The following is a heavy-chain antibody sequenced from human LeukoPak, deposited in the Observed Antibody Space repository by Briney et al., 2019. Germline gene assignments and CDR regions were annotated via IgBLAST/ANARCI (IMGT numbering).Heavy chain of an antibody. Sequence: PSETLSLTCTVSGGSISSYYWSWIRQPPGKGLEWIGYIYYSGSTNYNPSLKSRVTISVDTSKNQFSPKLSSVTAADTAVYYCARQEAVADLYYFDYWGQGTLVTVSS. J-gene: IGHJ4*02. CDR1: GGSISSYY. CDR2: IYYSGST. V-gene: IGHV4-59*08. CDR3: ARQEAVADLYYFDY. D-gene: IGHD6-19*01.